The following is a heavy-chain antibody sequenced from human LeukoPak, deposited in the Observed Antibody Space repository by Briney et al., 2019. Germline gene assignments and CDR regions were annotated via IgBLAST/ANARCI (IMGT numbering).Heavy chain of an antibody. CDR2: ISGSGGST. D-gene: IGHD4-23*01. Sequence: GGSLRLSCAASGFTFSSYAMSWVRQAPGKGLEWVSAISGSGGSTYYADSVKGRFTISRDNSKNTLYLQMNSLRAEDTAVYYCAKEGVDDYGGSAGAFDIWGQGTMVTVSS. V-gene: IGHV3-23*01. J-gene: IGHJ3*02. CDR1: GFTFSSYA. CDR3: AKEGVDDYGGSAGAFDI.